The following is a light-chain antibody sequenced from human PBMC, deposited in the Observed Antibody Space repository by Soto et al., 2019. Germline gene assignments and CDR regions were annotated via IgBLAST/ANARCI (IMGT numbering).Light chain of an antibody. J-gene: IGLJ1*01. CDR1: RSDVGGYNY. CDR3: SSYTSSSTLYV. Sequence: QSVLTQPASVSGSPGQSITISCTGTRSDVGGYNYVCWYQQHPGKAPKLMIYEVSNRPSGVSNRFSGSKSGNTASLTISGLQAEDEADYYCSSYTSSSTLYVFGTGTKLTVL. CDR2: EVS. V-gene: IGLV2-14*01.